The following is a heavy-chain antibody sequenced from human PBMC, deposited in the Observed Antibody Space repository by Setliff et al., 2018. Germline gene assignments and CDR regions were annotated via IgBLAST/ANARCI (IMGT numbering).Heavy chain of an antibody. CDR1: GGTFSSYG. CDR2: TIPMFGST. J-gene: IGHJ6*03. Sequence: SVKVSCKASGGTFSSYGISWVRQAPGQGLEWMGGTIPMFGSTKYAQKFQERVTIIKDESTSTAYMEVSSLRTEDTAVYYCARSNMGNYYDSGRYYYYYYMDVWGKGTTVTVSS. CDR3: ARSNMGNYYDSGRYYYYYYMDV. D-gene: IGHD3-10*01. V-gene: IGHV1-69*05.